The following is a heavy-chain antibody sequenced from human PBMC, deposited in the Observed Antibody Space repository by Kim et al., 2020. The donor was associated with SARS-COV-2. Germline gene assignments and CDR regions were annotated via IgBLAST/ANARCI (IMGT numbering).Heavy chain of an antibody. CDR2: ISNDETYK. CDR1: GFSFSSRG. V-gene: IGHV3-30*03. Sequence: GGSLRLSCAASGFSFSSRGIHWVRQAPGKGLEWVAVISNDETYKNYADSVKGRFTISRDNSKNTVDLQMNSLRVEDTAVYYCARAREKSFDYWGQRTLVTVSS. J-gene: IGHJ4*02. CDR3: ARAREKSFDY.